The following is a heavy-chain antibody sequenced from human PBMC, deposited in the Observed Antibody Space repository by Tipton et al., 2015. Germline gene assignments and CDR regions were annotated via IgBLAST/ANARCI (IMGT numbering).Heavy chain of an antibody. CDR3: ARARGRHGSLFDS. V-gene: IGHV4-61*01. J-gene: IGHJ4*02. D-gene: IGHD2-15*01. Sequence: GLVKPSQTLSLTCAISGDSVSSNSAAWSWIRQPPGMRLEWIGYIDFRGSTEYNPSLKSRVSISVDTSKNQFSLKMSSVTASDTAVYYCARARGRHGSLFDSWGQGILVTVSS. CDR1: GDSVSSNSAA. CDR2: IDFRGST.